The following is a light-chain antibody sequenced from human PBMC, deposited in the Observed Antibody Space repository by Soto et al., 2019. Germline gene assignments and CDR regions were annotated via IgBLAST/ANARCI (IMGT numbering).Light chain of an antibody. CDR2: DVS. V-gene: IGLV2-14*01. J-gene: IGLJ2*01. Sequence: QSALTQPASVSGSPGQSITISCTGTSSDVGGYNYVSWYQQHPGKAPKLMIYDVSDRPSGVSNRFSGSKSGNTASLTISGLQAEDGADYYCSSYTISSTLVFGGGTKVTV. CDR3: SSYTISSTLV. CDR1: SSDVGGYNY.